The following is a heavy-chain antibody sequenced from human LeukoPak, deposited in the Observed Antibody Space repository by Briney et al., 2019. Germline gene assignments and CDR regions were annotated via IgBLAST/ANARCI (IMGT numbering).Heavy chain of an antibody. CDR3: ANLFSSSSAFDI. CDR2: IRYDGSNK. CDR1: GFTFSSYG. Sequence: GGSLRLSCAASGFTFSSYGMHLVRQAPGKGLEWVAFIRYDGSNKYYADSVKGRFTISRDNSKNTLYLQMNSLRAEDTAVYYCANLFSSSSAFDIWGQGTMVTVSS. D-gene: IGHD6-6*01. J-gene: IGHJ3*02. V-gene: IGHV3-30*02.